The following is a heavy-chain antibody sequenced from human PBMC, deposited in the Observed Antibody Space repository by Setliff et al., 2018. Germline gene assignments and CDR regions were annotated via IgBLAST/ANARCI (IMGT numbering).Heavy chain of an antibody. CDR2: IHYSGNT. V-gene: IGHV4-59*08. CDR1: GGSINRDY. Sequence: PSETLSLTCSVSGGSINRDYWNWIRQPPGKGLEWLGYIHYSGNTNYNPSLKSRVTLSVDTSNNQFSLKVSSVTAADTAVYYCARAPPNRYSGSYEYFYMDVWGKGTTVTVSS. J-gene: IGHJ6*03. D-gene: IGHD1-26*01. CDR3: ARAPPNRYSGSYEYFYMDV.